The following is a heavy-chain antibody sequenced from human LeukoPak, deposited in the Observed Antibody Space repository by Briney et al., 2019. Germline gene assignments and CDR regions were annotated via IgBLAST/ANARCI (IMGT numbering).Heavy chain of an antibody. CDR3: ARDGRTGGYYYYGMDV. V-gene: IGHV1-2*02. J-gene: IGHJ6*02. D-gene: IGHD2-8*02. Sequence: ASVKVSCKASGYTFTGYYMHWVRQAPGQGLEWMVWINPNSGGTNYAQKFQGRVTMTRDTSISTAYMELSRLRSDDTAVYYCARDGRTGGYYYYGMDVWGQGTTVTVSS. CDR1: GYTFTGYY. CDR2: INPNSGGT.